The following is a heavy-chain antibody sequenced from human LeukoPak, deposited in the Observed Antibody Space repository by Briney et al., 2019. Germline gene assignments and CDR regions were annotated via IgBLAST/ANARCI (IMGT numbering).Heavy chain of an antibody. J-gene: IGHJ3*02. CDR1: GYTLTKVS. CDR2: FNPEDGKI. CDR3: AAERGLHGFDI. Sequence: APVKVSCKVSGYTLTKVSIHWVRQVPGKGLEWMGGFNPEDGKIILAQRFQGRVTMTEDTPADTAYMELKSLRSEDTAVYFCAAERGLHGFDIWGQGTLVTVSS. V-gene: IGHV1-24*01.